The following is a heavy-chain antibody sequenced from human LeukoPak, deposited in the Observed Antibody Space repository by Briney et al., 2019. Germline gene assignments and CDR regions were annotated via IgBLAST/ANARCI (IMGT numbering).Heavy chain of an antibody. CDR1: GYTFTSYY. CDR2: INPSGGST. J-gene: IGHJ4*02. Sequence: GASVKVSCKASGYTFTSYYMHWVRQAPGQGPEWMGIINPSGGSTSYAQKFQGRVTMTRDTSTSTVYMELSSLRAEDTAVYYCARASDSSGYYAPQHYFDYWGQGTLATVSS. D-gene: IGHD3-22*01. V-gene: IGHV1-46*03. CDR3: ARASDSSGYYAPQHYFDY.